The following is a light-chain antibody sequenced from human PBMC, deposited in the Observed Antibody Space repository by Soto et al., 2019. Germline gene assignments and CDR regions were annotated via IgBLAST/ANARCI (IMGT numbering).Light chain of an antibody. CDR1: SSDIGGYDC. J-gene: IGLJ2*01. CDR3: SSYTGSSVI. CDR2: EVS. V-gene: IGLV2-14*01. Sequence: QSALTQPASVSGSPGQSITISCTGTSSDIGGYDCVSWYQQHPGKAPKLMIFEVSNRPSGVSNRFSGSKSGNTASLTISGVQAEDEADYYCSSYTGSSVIFGGGTKLTVL.